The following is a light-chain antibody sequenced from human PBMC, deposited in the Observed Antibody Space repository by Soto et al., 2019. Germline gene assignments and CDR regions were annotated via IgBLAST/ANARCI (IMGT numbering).Light chain of an antibody. CDR1: SSDVGGYNY. CDR3: SSYAGNNNCV. CDR2: EIS. J-gene: IGLJ1*01. Sequence: QSVLTQPPSASGAPRQSVTISCTGNSSDVGGYNYVSWYQQHPGKAPKLILYEISERPSGVPDRFSGSKSGNTASLTVSGLQAEDEADYYCSSYAGNNNCVFGTGTKVTVL. V-gene: IGLV2-8*01.